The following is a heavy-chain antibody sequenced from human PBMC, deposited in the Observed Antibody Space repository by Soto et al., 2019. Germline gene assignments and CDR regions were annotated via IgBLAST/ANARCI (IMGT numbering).Heavy chain of an antibody. Sequence: QVQLVQSGAEVRKPGSSVKVSCKASGGTFSRHAISWVRQAPGQGLEWIGGIIPIFGTANHDQKFQGRVTIIADESTSTVYMELRSLRSEDTAMYYCARGWGYDSNDYYYAYWGQGTLVIVSS. CDR2: IIPIFGTA. CDR1: GGTFSRHA. V-gene: IGHV1-69*01. CDR3: ARGWGYDSNDYYYAY. D-gene: IGHD3-22*01. J-gene: IGHJ4*02.